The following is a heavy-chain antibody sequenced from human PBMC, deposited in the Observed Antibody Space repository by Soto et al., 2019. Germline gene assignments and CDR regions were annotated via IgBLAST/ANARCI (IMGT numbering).Heavy chain of an antibody. J-gene: IGHJ4*02. CDR3: AKQTSGAEVDY. CDR2: IYPGDSDT. D-gene: IGHD1-26*01. V-gene: IGHV5-51*01. CDR1: VYSVTSYW. Sequence: GESLKISCKGSVYSVTSYWIGWVRQMPGKCLEWMGIIYPGDSDTXXSPSFQLXXTISAYKSISTXYLQWXSLKASDTSMYYCAKQTSGAEVDYWCQGTLVTVSS.